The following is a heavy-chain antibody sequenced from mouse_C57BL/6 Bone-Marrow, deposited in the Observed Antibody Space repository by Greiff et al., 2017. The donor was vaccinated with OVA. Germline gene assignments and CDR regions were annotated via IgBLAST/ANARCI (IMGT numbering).Heavy chain of an antibody. D-gene: IGHD1-1*01. J-gene: IGHJ4*01. CDR1: GFTFSSYA. V-gene: IGHV5-4*01. CDR2: ISDGGSYT. CDR3: ARDLITTVVAPYAMDY. Sequence: EVKLMESGGGLVKPGGSLKLSCAASGFTFSSYAMSWVRQTPEKRLEWVATISDGGSYTYFPDNVKGRFTISRDNAKNNLYLQMSHLKSEDTAMYYCARDLITTVVAPYAMDYWGQGTSVTVSS.